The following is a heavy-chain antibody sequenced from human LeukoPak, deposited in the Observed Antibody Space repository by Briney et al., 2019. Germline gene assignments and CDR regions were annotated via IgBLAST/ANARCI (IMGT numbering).Heavy chain of an antibody. J-gene: IGHJ4*02. CDR3: AKDLGYCSGGSCYSGVY. D-gene: IGHD2-15*01. CDR1: GFTFDDYA. CDR2: ISWNSGSI. Sequence: GGSLRLSCAASGFTFDDYAMHWVRQAPGKGLEWVSGISWNSGSIGYADSVKGRFTISRDNAKNSLYLQMNSLRAEDTALYYCAKDLGYCSGGSCYSGVYWGQGTLVTVSS. V-gene: IGHV3-9*01.